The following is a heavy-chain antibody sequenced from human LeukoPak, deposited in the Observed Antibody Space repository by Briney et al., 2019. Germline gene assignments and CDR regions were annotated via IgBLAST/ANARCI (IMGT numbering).Heavy chain of an antibody. CDR1: GFTFSSYS. CDR2: ISSSSSYI. J-gene: IGHJ4*02. CDR3: APVARIAAAGTVDY. D-gene: IGHD6-13*01. V-gene: IGHV3-21*01. Sequence: GGSLRLSCAASGFTFSSYSMNWVRQAPGKGLEWVSSISSSSSYIYYADSVKGRFTISRDNAKNSLYLQMNSLRAEDTAVYYCAPVARIAAAGTVDYWGQGTLVTVSS.